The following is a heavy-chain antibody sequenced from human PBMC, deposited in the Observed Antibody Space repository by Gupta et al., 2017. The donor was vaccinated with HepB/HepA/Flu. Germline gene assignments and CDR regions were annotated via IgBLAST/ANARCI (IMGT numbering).Heavy chain of an antibody. V-gene: IGHV3-23*01. D-gene: IGHD4-17*01. J-gene: IGHJ4*02. Sequence: EVQLLESGGGLVQPGGSLRLSCTASGFTFSSYAMSWVRQAPGKGREWVSVISGSGGSTYDADAVKGRFTISRDNSKNTLYLQLNRLRAEDTAVYYFAKVTTQNLGYFDYGCQGTLVTVSS. CDR1: GFTFSSYA. CDR3: AKVTTQNLGYFDY. CDR2: ISGSGGST.